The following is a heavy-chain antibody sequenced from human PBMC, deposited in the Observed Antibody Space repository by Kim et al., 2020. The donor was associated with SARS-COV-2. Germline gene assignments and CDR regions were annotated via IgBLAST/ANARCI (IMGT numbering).Heavy chain of an antibody. Sequence: GGSLRLSCAASGFSFSDYYMNWIRQAPGKGLEWVAYISSDGGSINYADSVNGRFTISRDKAKKSLSLQMNSLTPEDTAVYYCVREPTSWGQGTLVPVSS. CDR2: ISSDGGSI. J-gene: IGHJ5*02. CDR1: GFSFSDYY. V-gene: IGHV3-11*01. CDR3: VREPTS.